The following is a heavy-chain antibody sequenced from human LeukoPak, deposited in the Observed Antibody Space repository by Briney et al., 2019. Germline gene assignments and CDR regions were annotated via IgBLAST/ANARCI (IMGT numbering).Heavy chain of an antibody. CDR3: ARVNSLGDSSGPVDY. J-gene: IGHJ4*02. Sequence: GESLKISCKGSGYSFTSYWIGWVRQMPGKGLEWMGTIYPGDSDTRYSPSFQGQVTISADKPISTAYLQWSSLKASDTAMYYCARVNSLGDSSGPVDYWGQGTLVTVSS. V-gene: IGHV5-51*04. CDR2: IYPGDSDT. CDR1: GYSFTSYW. D-gene: IGHD6-25*01.